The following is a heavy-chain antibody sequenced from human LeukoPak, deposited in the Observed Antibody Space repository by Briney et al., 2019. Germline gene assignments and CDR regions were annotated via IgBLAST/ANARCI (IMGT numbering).Heavy chain of an antibody. Sequence: PVGSLRLSCAASGFTFSSYWMHWVRQAPGKGPVWVSRINTDGSSTSYADSVKGRFTISRDNAKNTLYLQMNSLRADDTAVYHCARGTLPDYWGQGTLVTVSS. V-gene: IGHV3-74*01. CDR2: INTDGSST. CDR3: ARGTLPDY. D-gene: IGHD2-2*01. J-gene: IGHJ4*02. CDR1: GFTFSSYW.